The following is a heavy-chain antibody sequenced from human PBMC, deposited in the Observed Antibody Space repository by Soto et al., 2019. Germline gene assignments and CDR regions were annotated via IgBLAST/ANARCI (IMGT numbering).Heavy chain of an antibody. CDR3: ARQIYDSDTGPNFQYYFDS. V-gene: IGHV5-10-1*01. CDR1: GYSFAGYW. D-gene: IGHD3-22*01. Sequence: PGESLKISCKGPGYSFAGYWITWVRQKPGKGLEWMGRIDPSDSQTYYSPSFRGHVTISVTKSITTVFLQWSSLRASDTAMYYCARQIYDSDTGPNFQYYFDSWSQGTPVTVSS. CDR2: IDPSDSQT. J-gene: IGHJ4*02.